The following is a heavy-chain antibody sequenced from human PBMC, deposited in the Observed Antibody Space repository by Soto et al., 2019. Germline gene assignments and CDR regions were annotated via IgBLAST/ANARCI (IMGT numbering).Heavy chain of an antibody. J-gene: IGHJ4*02. CDR2: ISWNGADV. V-gene: IGHV3-9*01. Sequence: EVQLVESGGGLVQPGRSLRLSCAASGFIFDDYAIHWVRRSPGKGLEWVSGISWNGADVGYADSVKGRFTISRDNAKNSLYLQMVSLRAGDTAFYYCGNLSLYGAPFASWGQGTLVTVSS. CDR1: GFIFDDYA. CDR3: GNLSLYGAPFAS. D-gene: IGHD2-8*01.